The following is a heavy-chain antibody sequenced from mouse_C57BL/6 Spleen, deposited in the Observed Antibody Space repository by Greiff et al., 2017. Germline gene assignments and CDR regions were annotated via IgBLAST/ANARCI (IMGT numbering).Heavy chain of an antibody. J-gene: IGHJ2*01. D-gene: IGHD1-1*01. Sequence: QVQLKESGAELVKPGASVKISCKASGYAFSSYWLNWVKQRPGKGLEWIGQIYPCDGDTNSTGQFKATPTLTAYKSSSTAYMQLSSLTSEDTAVYVCARADYDGSPFDYWGQGTTLTVSS. CDR1: GYAFSSYW. CDR2: IYPCDGDT. CDR3: ARADYDGSPFDY. V-gene: IGHV1-80*01.